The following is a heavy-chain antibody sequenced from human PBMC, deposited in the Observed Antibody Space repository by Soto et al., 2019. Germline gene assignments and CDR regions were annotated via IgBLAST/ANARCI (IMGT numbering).Heavy chain of an antibody. CDR3: VGAQYSFDY. CDR1: GFPFTSYG. J-gene: IGHJ4*02. D-gene: IGHD3-10*01. V-gene: IGHV3-30*03. CDR2: ISYDGSDK. Sequence: QVQLVESGGGVVQPGRSLRLSCAASGFPFTSYGMHWVREGPDTGLEWVAIISYDGSDKYYADSVKGRFTISRDNSKNTLYLQMNSLSPQVTASYYCVGAQYSFDYRGQGTLVIVSS.